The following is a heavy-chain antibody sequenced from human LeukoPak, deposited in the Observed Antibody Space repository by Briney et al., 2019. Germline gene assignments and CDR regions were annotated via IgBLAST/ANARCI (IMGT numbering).Heavy chain of an antibody. CDR2: ISGSGGST. Sequence: GGPLRLSCAASGFTFSSYAMSWVRQAPGKGLEWVSAISGSGGSTYYADSVKGRFTISRDNSKNTLYLQMNSLRAEDTAVYYCAKVPAMVYAISFDYWGQGTLVTVSS. D-gene: IGHD2-8*01. V-gene: IGHV3-23*01. J-gene: IGHJ4*02. CDR3: AKVPAMVYAISFDY. CDR1: GFTFSSYA.